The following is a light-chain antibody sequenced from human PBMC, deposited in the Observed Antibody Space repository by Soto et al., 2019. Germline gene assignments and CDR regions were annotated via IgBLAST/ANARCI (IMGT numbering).Light chain of an antibody. CDR1: QSIDTY. CDR3: QQSYTSPWT. V-gene: IGKV1-39*01. Sequence: DIQMTQSPSSLSASVGDTVTIPCRASQSIDTYLNWYQQKPGKPPKLLIYAASTLRSGVPSRFSGGGSGTDFTLTITSLQPEDFATYSCQQSYTSPWTFGPGTKV. J-gene: IGKJ1*01. CDR2: AAS.